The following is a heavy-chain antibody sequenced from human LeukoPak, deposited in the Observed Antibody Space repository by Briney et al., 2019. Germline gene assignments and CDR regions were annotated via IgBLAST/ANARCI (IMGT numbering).Heavy chain of an antibody. J-gene: IGHJ6*03. CDR2: IYHSGST. D-gene: IGHD3-3*01. V-gene: IGHV4-34*01. Sequence: SETLSLTCAVYAGSFSNYYWSWIRQPPGKGLEWIGEIYHSGSTNYNPSLKSRVTISVDTSKNQFSLKLSSVTAADTAVYYCASIRRITIFGVVISHYYMDVWGKGTTVTVSS. CDR3: ASIRRITIFGVVISHYYMDV. CDR1: AGSFSNYY.